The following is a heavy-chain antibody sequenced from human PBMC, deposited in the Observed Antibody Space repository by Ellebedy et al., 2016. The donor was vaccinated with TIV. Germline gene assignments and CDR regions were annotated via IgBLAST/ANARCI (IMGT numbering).Heavy chain of an antibody. CDR2: IYYSGST. D-gene: IGHD3-22*01. V-gene: IGHV4-39*01. CDR3: ARHGVSSGYRRFDY. Sequence: MPSETLSLTCTVSGGSISSSSYYWGWIRQPPGKGLEWIGSIYYSGSTYYNPSLKSRVTISVDTSKNQFSLQLSSVTAADTAVYYCARHGVSSGYRRFDYWGQGTLVTVSS. CDR1: GGSISSSSYY. J-gene: IGHJ4*02.